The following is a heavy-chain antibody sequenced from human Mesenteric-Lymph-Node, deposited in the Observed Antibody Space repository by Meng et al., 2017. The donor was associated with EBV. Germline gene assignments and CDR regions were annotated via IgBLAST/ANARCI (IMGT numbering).Heavy chain of an antibody. Sequence: QECCPGRVKPSEPRSLTCTVSGGSISSSSDFWGWIRQPPGKGLEWIGTIHYSGSTYYNPSLKSRVTISVDTSKNQFSLKLSSVTAADTAVYFCARDALGGYTSGWFDYWGQGTLVTVSS. D-gene: IGHD5-12*01. CDR1: GGSISSSSDF. J-gene: IGHJ5*01. CDR3: ARDALGGYTSGWFDY. CDR2: IHYSGST. V-gene: IGHV4-39*07.